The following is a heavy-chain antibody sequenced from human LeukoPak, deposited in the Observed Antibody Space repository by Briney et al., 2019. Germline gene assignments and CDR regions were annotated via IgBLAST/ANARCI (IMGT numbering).Heavy chain of an antibody. V-gene: IGHV1-2*02. Sequence: ASVKVSCKASGYTFTGYYMHWVRQAPGQGLEWMGWINPNSGGTNYAQKFQGRVTMTRDTSISTAYMELSRLRSDDTAVNYCARVARVGSSDAFDIWGQGTMVTVSS. CDR1: GYTFTGYY. CDR3: ARVARVGSSDAFDI. J-gene: IGHJ3*02. CDR2: INPNSGGT. D-gene: IGHD1-26*01.